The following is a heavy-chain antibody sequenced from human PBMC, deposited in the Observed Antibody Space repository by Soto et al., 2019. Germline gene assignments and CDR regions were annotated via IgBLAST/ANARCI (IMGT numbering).Heavy chain of an antibody. V-gene: IGHV3-30*18. CDR2: ISYDGSNK. CDR1: GFTFSSYG. D-gene: IGHD1-26*01. CDR3: AKVGATPATVGY. J-gene: IGHJ4*02. Sequence: QVQLVESGGGVVQPGRSLRLSCAASGFTFSSYGMHWVRQAPGKGLEWVAVISYDGSNKYYADSVKGRFTISRDNSKNTLYLQMNSLRAEDTAVYYCAKVGATPATVGYWGQRTLVTVSS.